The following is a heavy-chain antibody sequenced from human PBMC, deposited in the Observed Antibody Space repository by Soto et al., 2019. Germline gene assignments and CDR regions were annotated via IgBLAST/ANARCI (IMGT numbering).Heavy chain of an antibody. CDR1: GFAISRGYY. J-gene: IGHJ4*02. CDR3: AREKVGTTFFDN. CDR2: IYPSVSS. V-gene: IGHV4-38-2*02. D-gene: IGHD1-1*01. Sequence: PSETLSLTCSVSGFAISRGYYLSWFRQPPGKGLEWIGSIYPSVSSYHNPSLETRVRLSIDTSKNQFTLNLTSVTAADTALYYCAREKVGTTFFDNWGQGIQVTVSS.